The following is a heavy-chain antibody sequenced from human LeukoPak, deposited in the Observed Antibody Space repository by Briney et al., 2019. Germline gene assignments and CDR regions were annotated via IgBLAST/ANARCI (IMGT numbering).Heavy chain of an antibody. V-gene: IGHV1-69*13. D-gene: IGHD1-14*01. CDR1: GGTFSSYA. CDR3: ASRISLHTLYGMDV. CDR2: LIPIFGTA. J-gene: IGHJ6*02. Sequence: SVKVSCKASGGTFSSYANSWVRQAPGQALEWMGGLIPIFGTANYAQKFQGRVTITADESTSTAYMELSSLRSEDTAVYYCASRISLHTLYGMDVWGQGTTVTVSS.